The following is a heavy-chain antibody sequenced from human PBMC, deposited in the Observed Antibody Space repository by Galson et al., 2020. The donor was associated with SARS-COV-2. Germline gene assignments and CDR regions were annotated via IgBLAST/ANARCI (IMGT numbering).Heavy chain of an antibody. J-gene: IGHJ3*01. Sequence: ASVKVSCKASGYTFTMYGVTWVRQAPGQGFEWMGWISASNGDRKYAQKLQGRVTMTADTSTSTAYMELRSLRSDDTAIYYCARDGRYSSSTTDAFELWGQGTVVTVSS. D-gene: IGHD4-4*01. V-gene: IGHV1-18*01. CDR2: ISASNGDR. CDR3: ARDGRYSSSTTDAFEL. CDR1: GYTFTMYG.